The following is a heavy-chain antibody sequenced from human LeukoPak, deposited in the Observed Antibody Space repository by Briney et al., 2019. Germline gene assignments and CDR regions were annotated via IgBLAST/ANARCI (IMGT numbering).Heavy chain of an antibody. J-gene: IGHJ4*02. V-gene: IGHV1-2*02. CDR3: ARGTVMDDSSGYYSLFDY. Sequence: ASVKVSCKASGYTFTGYYMHWVRQAPGQGLGWMGWINPNSGGTNYAQKFQGRVTMTRDTSISTAYMELSRLRSDDTAVYYCARGTVMDDSSGYYSLFDYWGQGTLVTVSS. D-gene: IGHD3-22*01. CDR1: GYTFTGYY. CDR2: INPNSGGT.